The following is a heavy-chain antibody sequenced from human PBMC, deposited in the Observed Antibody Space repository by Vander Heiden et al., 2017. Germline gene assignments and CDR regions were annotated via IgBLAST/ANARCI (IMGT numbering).Heavy chain of an antibody. Sequence: EVQLVESGGGLVQRGGSLSLHCAASRFPFSSYDMNWVGQAPGRGLEWVSSISSSSTSIYYADSVRGRFTISRDNAKNSLYLQMNSLRVEDTAVYYCARDRGFGGLIDSWGQGTLVTVSS. D-gene: IGHD3-10*01. J-gene: IGHJ4*02. CDR3: ARDRGFGGLIDS. CDR1: RFPFSSYD. CDR2: ISSSSTSI. V-gene: IGHV3-48*01.